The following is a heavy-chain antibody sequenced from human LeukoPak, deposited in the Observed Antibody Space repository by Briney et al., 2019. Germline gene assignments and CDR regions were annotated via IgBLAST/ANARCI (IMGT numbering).Heavy chain of an antibody. D-gene: IGHD1/OR15-1a*01. Sequence: ASVKVSCKASGYTFTSYDINWVRQAPGQGLEWMGRIIPVFGTANYAQKFQDRVTITADTVSNTAYMELTSLTSEDTAVYFCAKQGEIRQDYYMDVWGNGTAVTVSS. CDR1: GYTFTSYD. CDR2: IIPVFGTA. V-gene: IGHV1-69*06. CDR3: AKQGEIRQDYYMDV. J-gene: IGHJ6*03.